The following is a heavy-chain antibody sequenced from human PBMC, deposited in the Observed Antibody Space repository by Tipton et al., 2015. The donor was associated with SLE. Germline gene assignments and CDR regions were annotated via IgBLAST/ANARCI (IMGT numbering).Heavy chain of an antibody. J-gene: IGHJ5*02. V-gene: IGHV4-61*02. CDR1: GGSINSSSYY. D-gene: IGHD6-13*01. Sequence: TLSLTCTVSGGSINSSSYYWSWIRQPAGKGLEWIGRFYASGGTNYNPSLKSRVTVSVDTSKNQVSLKVRSVTAADTAVYYCAREARGSGIWFDPWGQGTLVTVSS. CDR3: AREARGSGIWFDP. CDR2: FYASGGT.